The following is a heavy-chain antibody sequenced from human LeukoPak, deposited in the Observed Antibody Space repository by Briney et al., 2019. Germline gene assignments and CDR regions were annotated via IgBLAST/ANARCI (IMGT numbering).Heavy chain of an antibody. CDR1: GYTFTNYG. CDR3: ARDYCSSTSCYFDY. J-gene: IGHJ4*02. V-gene: IGHV1-18*04. CDR2: ISAYNGNT. D-gene: IGHD2-2*01. Sequence: ASVKVSCKASGYTFTNYGISWVRQAPGQGLEWMGWISAYNGNTNYAQKLQGRVGMTTDTSTSTAYMELRSLRSDDTAVYYCARDYCSSTSCYFDYWGQGTLVTVSS.